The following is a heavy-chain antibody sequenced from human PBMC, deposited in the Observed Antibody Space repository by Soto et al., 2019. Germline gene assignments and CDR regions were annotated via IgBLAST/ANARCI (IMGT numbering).Heavy chain of an antibody. J-gene: IGHJ6*02. CDR3: ATIPGGYVDIVATIPV. Sequence: QVQLVQSGAEVKKPRSSVKVSCKASGGTFSSYAISWVRQAPGQGLEWMGGIIPIVGTANYAQKFQGRVTITADESTSTAYMELSSLRSEDTAVYYCATIPGGYVDIVATIPVWGQGTTVTVSS. CDR1: GGTFSSYA. CDR2: IIPIVGTA. V-gene: IGHV1-69*01. D-gene: IGHD5-12*01.